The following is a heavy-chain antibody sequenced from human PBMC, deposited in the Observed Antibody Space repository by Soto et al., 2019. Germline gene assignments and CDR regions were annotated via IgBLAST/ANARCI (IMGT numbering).Heavy chain of an antibody. CDR3: ARQPDYYGSGSYHPYFAY. V-gene: IGHV5-51*01. CDR2: IYPGDSDT. J-gene: IGHJ4*02. CDR1: GYSFTSYW. D-gene: IGHD3-10*01. Sequence: GEALKISCKGSGYSFTSYWIGWVRQMPGKGLEWMGIIYPGDSDTRYSPSFQGQVTISADKSISTAYLQGSSLKASDPAMYYCARQPDYYGSGSYHPYFAYWGQGTLVTVSS.